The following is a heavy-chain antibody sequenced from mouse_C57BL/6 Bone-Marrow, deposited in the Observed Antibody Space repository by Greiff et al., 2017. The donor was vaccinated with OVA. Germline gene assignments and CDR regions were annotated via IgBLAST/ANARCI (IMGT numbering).Heavy chain of an antibody. CDR2: IDPENGDT. V-gene: IGHV14-4*01. J-gene: IGHJ2*01. D-gene: IGHD2-1*01. CDR3: TSYGNFDY. Sequence: VQLQESGAELVRPGASVKLSCTASGFNIKDDYMHWVKQRPEQGLEWIGWIDPENGDTEYASKFKGKATITADTSSNTAYLQLSSLTSENTAVYYCTSYGNFDYWGQGTTLTVSS. CDR1: GFNIKDDY.